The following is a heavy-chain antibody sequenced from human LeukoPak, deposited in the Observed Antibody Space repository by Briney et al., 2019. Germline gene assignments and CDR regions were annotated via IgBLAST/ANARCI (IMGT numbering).Heavy chain of an antibody. CDR1: GFTFSSYG. CDR3: ARDFVVGYYYGMDV. Sequence: GGSLRLSCAASGFTFSSYGMHWVRQAPGKGLEWVAFIRYDGSNKYYADSVKGRFTISRDNSKNTLYLQMNSLRAEDTAVYYCARDFVVGYYYGMDVWGQGTTVTVSS. D-gene: IGHD2-21*01. V-gene: IGHV3-30*02. J-gene: IGHJ6*02. CDR2: IRYDGSNK.